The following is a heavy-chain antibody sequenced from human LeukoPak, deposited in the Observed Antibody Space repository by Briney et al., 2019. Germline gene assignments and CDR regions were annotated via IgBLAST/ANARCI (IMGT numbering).Heavy chain of an antibody. CDR2: INHSGST. V-gene: IGHV4-34*01. Sequence: SETLSLTCAVYGGSFSGYYWSWIRQPPGKGLEWIGEINHSGSTNYNPSHKSRVTISVDTSKNQFSLKLSSATAADTAVYYCATARASFYFDYWGQGTLVTVSS. CDR1: GGSFSGYY. J-gene: IGHJ4*02. CDR3: ATARASFYFDY.